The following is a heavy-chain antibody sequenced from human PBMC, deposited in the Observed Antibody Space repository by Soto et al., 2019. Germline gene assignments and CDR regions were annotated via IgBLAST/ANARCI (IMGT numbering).Heavy chain of an antibody. D-gene: IGHD6-6*01. V-gene: IGHV3-7*02. CDR2: IKQDGSDT. CDR3: AKRSSSSTFDY. J-gene: IGHJ4*02. Sequence: PGGSLRLSCAASGFTLRNSRMSWVRQAPGKGLEWVANIKQDGSDTYYVDSVKGRFTISRDNAKNSLYLQMNSLRAEDTAVYYCAKRSSSSTFDYWGQGTLVTVSS. CDR1: GFTLRNSR.